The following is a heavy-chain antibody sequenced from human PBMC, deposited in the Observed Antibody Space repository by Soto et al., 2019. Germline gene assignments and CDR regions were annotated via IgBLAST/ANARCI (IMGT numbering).Heavy chain of an antibody. D-gene: IGHD2-15*01. V-gene: IGHV3-33*01. CDR1: GFTFRSYG. CDR2: IWFDGSKT. CDR3: ARDGIGMAEGWFDP. J-gene: IGHJ5*02. Sequence: VQLQESGGGVVQPGRSRRLSCAASGFTFRSYGMHWVRQAPGKGTEWVAVIWFDGSKTYYGDSVKGRFTISRDNSKNTLYLQMNSLRAEDTGVYYCARDGIGMAEGWFDPWGQGTPVTVSS.